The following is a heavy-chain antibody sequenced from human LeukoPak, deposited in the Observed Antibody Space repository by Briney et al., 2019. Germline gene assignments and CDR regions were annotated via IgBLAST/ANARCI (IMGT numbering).Heavy chain of an antibody. D-gene: IGHD3-10*01. CDR2: ISSSSSSI. Sequence: GGSLRLSCAASGFTFRSYNMNWVRQAPGKGLEWVSYISSSSSSIYYADSVKGRFTISRDNAKNSLYLQMNSLGAEDTAVYYCARGSYASGSSYWGQGTLVTVSS. J-gene: IGHJ4*02. CDR1: GFTFRSYN. V-gene: IGHV3-48*01. CDR3: ARGSYASGSSY.